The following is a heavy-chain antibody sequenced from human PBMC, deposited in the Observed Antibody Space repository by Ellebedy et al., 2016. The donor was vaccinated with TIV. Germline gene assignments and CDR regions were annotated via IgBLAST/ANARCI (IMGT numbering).Heavy chain of an antibody. CDR3: ARDRWTLADYGMDV. CDR1: GLTFSSCG. V-gene: IGHV3-21*01. J-gene: IGHJ6*02. CDR2: ISSSSRYI. Sequence: GGSLRLSCAASGLTFSSCGMSWVCQAPGKGLEWVSSISSSSRYIYYADSVKGRFTISRDNAKNSLYLQMNSLRAEDTAVYYCARDRWTLADYGMDVWGQGTTVTVSS. D-gene: IGHD4-23*01.